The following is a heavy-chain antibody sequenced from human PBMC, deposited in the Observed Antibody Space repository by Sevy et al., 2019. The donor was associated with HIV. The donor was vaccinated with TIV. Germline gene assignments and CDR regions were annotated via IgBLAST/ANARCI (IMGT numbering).Heavy chain of an antibody. D-gene: IGHD2-15*01. CDR2: ISSSSIYI. Sequence: GGSLRLSCAASGFTFSSYSMNWVRQAPGKGLEWVSSISSSSIYIYYADSVKGRFTISRDNAKNSLYLQMNSLRAEDTAVYYCARDRGFYCSGGSCYPRYYFDYWGQGTLVTVSS. CDR1: GFTFSSYS. V-gene: IGHV3-21*01. CDR3: ARDRGFYCSGGSCYPRYYFDY. J-gene: IGHJ4*02.